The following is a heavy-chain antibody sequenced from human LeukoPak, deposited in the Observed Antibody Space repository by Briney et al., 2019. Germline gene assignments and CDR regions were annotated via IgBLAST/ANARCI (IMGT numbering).Heavy chain of an antibody. Sequence: PGGSLRLSCAASGFTFSSYAMSWVRQAPGKGLEWVSAISGSGGSTYYADSVKGRFTISRDNSKNTLYLQMNSLRAEDTAIYYCAKGRGGISAPCDYWGQGTLVTVSS. V-gene: IGHV3-23*01. CDR1: GFTFSSYA. D-gene: IGHD6-13*01. CDR2: ISGSGGST. J-gene: IGHJ4*02. CDR3: AKGRGGISAPCDY.